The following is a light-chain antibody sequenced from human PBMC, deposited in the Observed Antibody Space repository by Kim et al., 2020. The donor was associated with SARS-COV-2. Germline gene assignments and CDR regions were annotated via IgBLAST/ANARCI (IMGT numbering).Light chain of an antibody. J-gene: IGKJ5*01. CDR3: QHRSNWPLT. CDR2: AAS. V-gene: IGKV3-11*01. Sequence: EIVLTQSPATLSLSPGERATLSCRANQSIGIYLAWYQQKPGHAPRLLLYAASDRATGIPARFSGSGSGTDFTLTISSLEPEDFSVYYCQHRSNWPLTFGQGTRREIK. CDR1: QSIGIY.